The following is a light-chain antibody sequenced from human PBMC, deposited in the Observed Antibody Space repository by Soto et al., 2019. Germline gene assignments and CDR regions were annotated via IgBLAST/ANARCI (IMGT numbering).Light chain of an antibody. V-gene: IGKV1-5*01. CDR2: DAS. CDR3: QQYNSYPWT. CDR1: QSISSW. J-gene: IGKJ1*01. Sequence: QMTPSPSSLSASVGDRVSITCRASQSISSWLAWYQQKPGKAPKLLIYDASSLESGVPSRFSGSGSGTEFTLTISSLQPDDFATYYCQQYNSYPWTFGQGTKVDI.